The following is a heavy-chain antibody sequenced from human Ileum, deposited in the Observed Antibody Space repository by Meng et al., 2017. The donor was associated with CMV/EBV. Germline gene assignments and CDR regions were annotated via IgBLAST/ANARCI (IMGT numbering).Heavy chain of an antibody. D-gene: IGHD1-1*01. V-gene: IGHV3-48*04. CDR3: AGVYRDIWTTPTFGY. J-gene: IGHJ4*02. CDR2: ISGDSSVV. CDR1: GFSFNSYA. Sequence: GESLKISCVASGFSFNSYAMNWVRQVPGKGLQWLSFISGDSSVVHSADSVEGRFAISRDNTKSSVYLQMNSLRVEDTGTYYCAGVYRDIWTTPTFGYWGRGILVTVSS.